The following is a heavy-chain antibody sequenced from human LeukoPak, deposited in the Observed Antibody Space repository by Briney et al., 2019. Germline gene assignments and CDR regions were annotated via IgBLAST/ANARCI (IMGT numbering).Heavy chain of an antibody. J-gene: IGHJ3*02. D-gene: IGHD2-15*01. V-gene: IGHV3-48*01. CDR3: ANTRGYCSGGSCYSVGAFDI. CDR2: ISSSSSTI. Sequence: GGSLRLSCAASGFTFSSYSMNWVRQAPGKGLEWVSYISSSSSTIYYADSVKGRFTISRDNSKNTLYLQMNSLRAEDTAVYYCANTRGYCSGGSCYSVGAFDIWGQGTMVTVSS. CDR1: GFTFSSYS.